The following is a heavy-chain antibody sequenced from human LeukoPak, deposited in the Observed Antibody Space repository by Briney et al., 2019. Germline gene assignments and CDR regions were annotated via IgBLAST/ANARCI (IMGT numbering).Heavy chain of an antibody. Sequence: PSETLSLTCTVPGGSPSSFYWSWIRQPPGKRLEWIGYISYSGSTNYNPSLKSRVTISVDTSKTQFSLKLSSVTAVDTAVYYCAREQSDGYNSRALDNWGQGTLVTVSS. CDR2: ISYSGST. V-gene: IGHV4-59*01. D-gene: IGHD5-24*01. CDR1: GGSPSSFY. CDR3: AREQSDGYNSRALDN. J-gene: IGHJ4*02.